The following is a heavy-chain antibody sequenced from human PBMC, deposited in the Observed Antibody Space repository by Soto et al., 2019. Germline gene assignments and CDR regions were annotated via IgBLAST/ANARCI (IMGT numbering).Heavy chain of an antibody. J-gene: IGHJ4*02. CDR2: IYYTGST. CDR3: ARVGSSGSYFDS. D-gene: IGHD3-22*01. CDR1: GGSISSYY. V-gene: IGHV4-59*01. Sequence: SETLSLTCTVSGGSISSYYWSWIRQPPGKGLEWIAYIYYTGSTNYNPSLKSRVTLSADTSKNQFSLKLSSVTAADTAMYYCARVGSSGSYFDSWGQGTLVT.